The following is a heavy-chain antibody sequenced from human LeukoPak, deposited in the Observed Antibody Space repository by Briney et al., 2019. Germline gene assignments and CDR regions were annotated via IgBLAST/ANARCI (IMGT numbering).Heavy chain of an antibody. J-gene: IGHJ4*02. CDR3: AREGFYYYGSGSSLFDY. D-gene: IGHD3-10*01. CDR1: GGTFSSYA. Sequence: AASVKVSCKASGGTFSSYAISWVRQAPGQGLEWMGGIIPIFGTANYTQKFQGRVTITADESTSTAYMELSSLRSEDTAVYYCAREGFYYYGSGSSLFDYWGQGTLVTVSS. V-gene: IGHV1-69*01. CDR2: IIPIFGTA.